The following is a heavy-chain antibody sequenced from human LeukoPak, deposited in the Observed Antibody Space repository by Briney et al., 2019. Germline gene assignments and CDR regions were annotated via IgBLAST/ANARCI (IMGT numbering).Heavy chain of an antibody. CDR3: ARGGGHMITFGGVIAH. J-gene: IGHJ5*02. CDR1: GFTFSSYA. Sequence: GGSLRLSCAASGFTFSSYAMHWVRQAPGQRLEWMGWINAGNGNTKYSQKFQGRVTITRDTSASTAYMELSSLRSEDTAVYYGARGGGHMITFGGVIAHWGQGTLVTVSS. V-gene: IGHV1-3*01. CDR2: INAGNGNT. D-gene: IGHD3-16*01.